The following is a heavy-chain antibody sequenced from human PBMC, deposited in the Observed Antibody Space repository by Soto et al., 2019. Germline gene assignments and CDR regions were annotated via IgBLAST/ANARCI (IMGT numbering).Heavy chain of an antibody. CDR1: GAALKSGNYY. D-gene: IGHD2-21*01. V-gene: IGHV4-31*03. J-gene: IGHJ5*02. CDR3: ARLRIATNNYKWFDP. CDR2: IYVTGAV. Sequence: SETLALTCSVCGAALKSGNYYWSWIRQVPGKGLEWIGHIYVTGAVDYNPSLRDRITISQDTSERQFSLNLRLVTAADTAVYYCARLRIATNNYKWFDPWGQGTLVTVSS.